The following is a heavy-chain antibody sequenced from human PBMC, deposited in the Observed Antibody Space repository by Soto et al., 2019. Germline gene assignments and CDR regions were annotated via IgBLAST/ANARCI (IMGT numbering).Heavy chain of an antibody. CDR2: ISAYNGNT. J-gene: IGHJ4*02. Sequence: GASVKVSCKASGYTFTSYGISWLRQAPGQGLEWMGWISAYNGNTNYAQKLQGRVTMTTDTSTSTAYMELRSLRSDDTAVYYCARDRGGGYYYDSSGPYYFDYWGQGTLVTVSS. CDR1: GYTFTSYG. V-gene: IGHV1-18*04. D-gene: IGHD3-22*01. CDR3: ARDRGGGYYYDSSGPYYFDY.